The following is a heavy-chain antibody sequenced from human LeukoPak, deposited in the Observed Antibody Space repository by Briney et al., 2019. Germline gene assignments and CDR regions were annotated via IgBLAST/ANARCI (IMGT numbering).Heavy chain of an antibody. Sequence: SETLSLTCAVSGVSISSGGYSWSWIRQPPGKGLEWIGYIYHSGSTYYNPSLKSRVTISVDRSKNQFSLKLSSVTAADTAVYYCARGEYDFWSGYFTGYFDYWGQGTLVTVSS. CDR1: GVSISSGGYS. CDR2: IYHSGST. D-gene: IGHD3-3*01. J-gene: IGHJ4*02. V-gene: IGHV4-30-2*01. CDR3: ARGEYDFWSGYFTGYFDY.